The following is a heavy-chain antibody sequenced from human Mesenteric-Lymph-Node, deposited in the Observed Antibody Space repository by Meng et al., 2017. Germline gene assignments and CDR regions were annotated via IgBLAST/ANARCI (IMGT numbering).Heavy chain of an antibody. D-gene: IGHD3-10*01. CDR2: INHSGST. J-gene: IGHJ4*02. CDR1: GGSISSGYY. V-gene: IGHV4-38-2*02. CDR3: AREGWFGELSPYYFDY. Sequence: SETLSLTCTVSGGSISSGYYWGWIRQPPGKGLEWIGEINHSGSTNYNPSLKSRVTISVDTSKNQFSLKLSSVTAADTAVYSCAREGWFGELSPYYFDYWGRGTLVTVSS.